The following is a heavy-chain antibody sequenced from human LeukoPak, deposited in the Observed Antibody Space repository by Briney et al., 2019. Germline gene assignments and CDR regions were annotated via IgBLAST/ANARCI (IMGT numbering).Heavy chain of an antibody. CDR1: GFTFSNYW. CDR3: TRDNSAWFDY. CDR2: ISNDGSNT. Sequence: GGSLRLSCAASGFTFSNYWMHWVRQAPGKGLVWVSHISNDGSNTYYADSVKGRFTISRDNAKNTLYLQMNSLRAEDTAVYYCTRDNSAWFDYWGQGTLVTVSS. D-gene: IGHD2/OR15-2a*01. J-gene: IGHJ4*02. V-gene: IGHV3-74*01.